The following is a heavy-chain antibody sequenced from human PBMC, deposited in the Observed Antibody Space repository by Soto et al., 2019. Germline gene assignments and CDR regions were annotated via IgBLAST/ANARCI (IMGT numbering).Heavy chain of an antibody. Sequence: EVQLLESGGGLVQPGGSLRLSCAASGFTFSSYAMSWVRQAPGKGLEWVSAISGGGGSTYYADSVKGRFNISRDISKNTRDMKMNSMRTEDTAVYYCAKGYCSGGSCYDALYYYYGMDVWGQGTTVSVSS. J-gene: IGHJ6*02. D-gene: IGHD2-15*01. CDR2: ISGGGGST. V-gene: IGHV3-23*01. CDR3: AKGYCSGGSCYDALYYYYGMDV. CDR1: GFTFSSYA.